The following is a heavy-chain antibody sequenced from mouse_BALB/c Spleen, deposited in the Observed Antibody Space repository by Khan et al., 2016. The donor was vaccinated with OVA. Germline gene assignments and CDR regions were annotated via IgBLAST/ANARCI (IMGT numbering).Heavy chain of an antibody. D-gene: IGHD2-12*01. J-gene: IGHJ4*01. CDR1: GYSFTGYY. Sequence: LVKTGASVKISCKASGYSFTGYYMHWVKQSPGKSLEWIGYISRYNGATTYNQKFKGKATFTVDTSSSTAYLRFNSLTSEDSAVYCGARTQLLWLFAMEYWGQGTSVTVS. V-gene: IGHV1S34*01. CDR2: ISRYNGAT. CDR3: ARTQLLWLFAMEY.